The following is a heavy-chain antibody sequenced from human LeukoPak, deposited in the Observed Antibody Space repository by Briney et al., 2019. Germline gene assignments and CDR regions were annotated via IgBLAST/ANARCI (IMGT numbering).Heavy chain of an antibody. D-gene: IGHD3-10*01. V-gene: IGHV3-74*01. CDR1: GFTFSNSF. Sequence: GGSLRLSCAASGFTFSNSFMHWVRQAPGKGLVWVSRINSNGSSTNYADSVKGRFTISRDNAKNTLFLQMNSLRAEDSAVYYCSGGGSITVAGYWGQGTLVTVSS. CDR3: SGGGSITVAGY. J-gene: IGHJ4*02. CDR2: INSNGSST.